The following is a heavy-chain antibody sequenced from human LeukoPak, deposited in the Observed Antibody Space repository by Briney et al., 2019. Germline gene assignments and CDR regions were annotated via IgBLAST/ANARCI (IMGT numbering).Heavy chain of an antibody. V-gene: IGHV3-21*01. Sequence: PGGSLRLSCAASGFTFRSYSMNWVRQAPGKGLEWVSSISTSRSYIYYADSVKGRFTISRDNAKNSLYLQMNRLRAEDTAMYYCARDGVGSYDHFDYWGQGTLVTVSS. CDR1: GFTFRSYS. CDR3: ARDGVGSYDHFDY. J-gene: IGHJ4*02. CDR2: ISTSRSYI. D-gene: IGHD1-26*01.